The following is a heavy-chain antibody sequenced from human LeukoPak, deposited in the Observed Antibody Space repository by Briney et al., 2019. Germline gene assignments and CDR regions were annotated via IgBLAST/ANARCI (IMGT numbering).Heavy chain of an antibody. Sequence: PGGSLRLSCAASVFSFFNSAMSWVRDAPGTGLEWVSGIGASGVYTYYADCVKGRFTISRDNPKDTLYLQMDSLRAEDTAVYYCAKGGSLYFFDSWGQGALVTVSS. CDR2: IGASGVYT. V-gene: IGHV3-23*01. CDR3: AKGGSLYFFDS. CDR1: VFSFFNSA. D-gene: IGHD1-26*01. J-gene: IGHJ4*02.